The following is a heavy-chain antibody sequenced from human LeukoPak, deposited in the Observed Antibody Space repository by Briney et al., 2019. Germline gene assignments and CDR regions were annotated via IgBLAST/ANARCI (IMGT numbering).Heavy chain of an antibody. CDR2: ISWDGGNT. D-gene: IGHD3-16*01. V-gene: IGHV3-43*01. CDR3: AKEISGEGIDY. J-gene: IGHJ4*02. Sequence: GGSLRLSCAASGFTFDDYTMHWVRQAPGKGLEWVSLISWDGGNTYYADSVKGRFTISRGNSKNSLYLQMNSLRTEDTALYYCAKEISGEGIDYWGQGTLVTVSS. CDR1: GFTFDDYT.